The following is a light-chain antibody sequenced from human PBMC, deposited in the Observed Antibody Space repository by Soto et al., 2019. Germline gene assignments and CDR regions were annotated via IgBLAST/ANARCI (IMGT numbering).Light chain of an antibody. CDR3: QQRSHWPIT. CDR1: QRVSSY. J-gene: IGKJ5*01. CDR2: DAS. V-gene: IGKV3-11*01. Sequence: WRARQRVSSYLAWYQQKPGQAPRLLIYDASNRATGISARFRGSGSGTAFVLAIRRLEPEDFAVYSCQQRSHWPITLGQGTRLEIK.